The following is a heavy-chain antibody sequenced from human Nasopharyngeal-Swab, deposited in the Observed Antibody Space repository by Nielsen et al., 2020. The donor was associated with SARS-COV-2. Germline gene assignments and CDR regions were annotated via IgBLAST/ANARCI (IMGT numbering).Heavy chain of an antibody. J-gene: IGHJ6*02. Sequence: GESLKISCKGSGYSFTSYWIGWVRQMPGKGLEWMGIIYPGYSDTRYSPSFQGQVTISSDKSISTAYLQWSSLKASDTAMYYCARQGIDIVVVPAQYYYYYGMDVWGQGTTVTVSS. CDR1: GYSFTSYW. CDR3: ARQGIDIVVVPAQYYYYYGMDV. V-gene: IGHV5-51*01. D-gene: IGHD2-2*01. CDR2: IYPGYSDT.